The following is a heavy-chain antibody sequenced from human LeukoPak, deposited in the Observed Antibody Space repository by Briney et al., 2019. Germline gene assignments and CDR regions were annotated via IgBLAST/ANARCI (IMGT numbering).Heavy chain of an antibody. CDR2: IRSKAYGGTT. D-gene: IGHD4-17*01. CDR1: GFTFGDYA. J-gene: IGHJ4*02. Sequence: GGSLRLSCTASGFTFGDYAMSWFRQAPGKGLEWVGFIRSKAYGGTTEYAASVKGRFTISRDDSKSIDYLQMNSLKTEDTAVYYCTLYGDRYYFDYWGQGTLVTVSS. CDR3: TLYGDRYYFDY. V-gene: IGHV3-49*03.